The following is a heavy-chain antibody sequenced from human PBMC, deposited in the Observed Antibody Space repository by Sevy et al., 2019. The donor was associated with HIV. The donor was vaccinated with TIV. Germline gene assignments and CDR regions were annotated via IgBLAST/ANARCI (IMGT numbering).Heavy chain of an antibody. Sequence: GGCLRLSCSASGFAFSAYWMVWVRQGPGKGLEWVANIKQDGSEQNYVDSVEGRFTISRDNVKNLLYLQMNDLRAEDTAGYYWGGGGGGFYGDYPFDYWGHGTLVTVSS. CDR2: IKQDGSEQ. V-gene: IGHV3-7*04. D-gene: IGHD4-17*01. CDR3: GGGGGGFYGDYPFDY. CDR1: GFAFSAYW. J-gene: IGHJ4*01.